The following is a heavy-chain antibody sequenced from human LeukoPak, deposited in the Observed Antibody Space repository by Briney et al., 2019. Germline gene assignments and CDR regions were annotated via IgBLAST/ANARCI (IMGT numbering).Heavy chain of an antibody. Sequence: GASVKVSCKASGYTFTNYEINWVRQATGQGLEWMGWMNPSSGDTGYAQKFQGRVTITRDTSISTAYMELRSLRSEDTAVYYCARVREYSSHIDYWGQGTLVTVSS. D-gene: IGHD6-6*01. J-gene: IGHJ4*02. CDR2: MNPSSGDT. CDR1: GYTFTNYE. CDR3: ARVREYSSHIDY. V-gene: IGHV1-8*03.